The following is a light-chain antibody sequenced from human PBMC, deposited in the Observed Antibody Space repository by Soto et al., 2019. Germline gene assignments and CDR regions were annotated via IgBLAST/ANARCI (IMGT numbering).Light chain of an antibody. CDR1: QGISSY. J-gene: IGKJ4*01. CDR3: QQRNSYPLT. V-gene: IGKV1-9*01. Sequence: QLTQSQSALSASVGDRVTITCRASQGISSYLACYQQKPGKAPKLLIYAASTLQSGVPSRFSGSGSGPYFTLTISSLQPDDFATYYCQQRNSYPLTFGGGTTVEIK. CDR2: AAS.